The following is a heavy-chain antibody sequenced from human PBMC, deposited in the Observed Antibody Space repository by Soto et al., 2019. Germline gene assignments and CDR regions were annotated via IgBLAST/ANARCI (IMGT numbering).Heavy chain of an antibody. CDR2: ISSSSSTI. D-gene: IGHD3-22*01. J-gene: IGHJ4*02. Sequence: GGSLRLSCAASGFTFSSYSMNWVRQAPGKGLEWVSYISSSSSTIYYADSVKGRFTISRDNAKNSLYLQMNSLRDEDTAVYYCARFTADSSGYYYVDYYFDYWGQGT. CDR3: ARFTADSSGYYYVDYYFDY. CDR1: GFTFSSYS. V-gene: IGHV3-48*02.